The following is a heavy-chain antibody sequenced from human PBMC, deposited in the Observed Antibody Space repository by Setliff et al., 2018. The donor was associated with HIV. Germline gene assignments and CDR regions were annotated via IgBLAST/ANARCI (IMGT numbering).Heavy chain of an antibody. CDR2: IYYSGST. V-gene: IGHV4-59*01. J-gene: IGHJ6*02. CDR3: ARIFGDQGYYYGMDV. CDR1: GGSISSYY. D-gene: IGHD3-3*01. Sequence: SETLSLTCTVSGGSISSYYWSWIRQPPGKGLEWIGYIYYSGSTNYNPSLKSRVTISVDTSKNQFSLKLSSVIAADTAVYYCARIFGDQGYYYGMDVWGQGTTVTVS.